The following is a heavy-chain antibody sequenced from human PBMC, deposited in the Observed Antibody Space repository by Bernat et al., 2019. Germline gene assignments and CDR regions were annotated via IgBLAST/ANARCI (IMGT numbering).Heavy chain of an antibody. CDR2: IWYDGSNK. V-gene: IGHV3-33*01. Sequence: QVQLVESGGGVVQPGRSLRLSCAASGFTFSSYGMHWVRQAPGKGLEWVAVIWYDGSNKYYADSVKGRFTISRDNSKNTLYLQMNSLRAEDTAVYYCARAGKGLRMVRGVSSSDYWGQGTLVTVSS. CDR3: ARAGKGLRMVRGVSSSDY. D-gene: IGHD3-10*01. J-gene: IGHJ4*02. CDR1: GFTFSSYG.